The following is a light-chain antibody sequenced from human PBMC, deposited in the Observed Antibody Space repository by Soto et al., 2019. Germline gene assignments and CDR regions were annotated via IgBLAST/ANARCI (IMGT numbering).Light chain of an antibody. CDR2: GTS. CDR1: QSISSN. V-gene: IGKV3-15*01. Sequence: EIVMTQSPATLSVSPGERATLSCRASQSISSNLAWYQQKPCQAPRLLIYGTSTRATDIPARFSGSGSVTEFTLTISSIQYEDSTVYDCNQYGTSPWTFGQRT. CDR3: NQYGTSPWT. J-gene: IGKJ1*01.